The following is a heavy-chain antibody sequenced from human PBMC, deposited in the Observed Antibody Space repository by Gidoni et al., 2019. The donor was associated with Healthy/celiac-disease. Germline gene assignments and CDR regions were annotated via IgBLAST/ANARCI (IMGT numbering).Heavy chain of an antibody. V-gene: IGHV3-21*01. CDR2: ISSSSSSR. CDR3: ARDSSGWSPGRKGPRSGWFDP. CDR1: GFTFRSYS. D-gene: IGHD6-19*01. J-gene: IGHJ5*02. Sequence: EVQLVESGGGLVKRGGSLRLSCAASGFTFRSYSMNWVRQAPGKGLEWVSSISSSSSSRYYADSVKGRFTISRDNAKNSLYLQMNSLRAEDTAVYYCARDSSGWSPGRKGPRSGWFDPWGQGTLVTVSS.